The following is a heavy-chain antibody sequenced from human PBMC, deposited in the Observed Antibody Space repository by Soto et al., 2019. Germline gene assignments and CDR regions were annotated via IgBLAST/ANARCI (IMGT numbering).Heavy chain of an antibody. CDR3: AKDLAARLRLDAFDI. CDR1: GFTFDDYV. J-gene: IGHJ3*02. D-gene: IGHD6-6*01. Sequence: EVQLVESGGGLVQPGRSLRLSCAASGFTFDDYVMHWVRQAPGKGLEWVSGISWNSGSIGYADSVKGRFTISRDNAKNSLYLQMNSLRAEDTALYYCAKDLAARLRLDAFDIWGQGTMVTVSS. V-gene: IGHV3-9*01. CDR2: ISWNSGSI.